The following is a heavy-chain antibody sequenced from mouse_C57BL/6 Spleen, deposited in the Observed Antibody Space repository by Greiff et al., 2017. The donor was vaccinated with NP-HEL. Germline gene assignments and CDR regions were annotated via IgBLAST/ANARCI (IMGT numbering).Heavy chain of an antibody. CDR1: GFSLTSYG. CDR3: ARNKSPYGNYAMDY. Sequence: QVQLQQSGPGLVQPSQSLSITCTVSGFSLTSYGVHWVRQSPGKGLEWLGVIWSGGSTDYNAAFISRLSISKDNSKSQVFFKMNSLQADDTAIYYCARNKSPYGNYAMDYWGQGTSVTVSS. CDR2: IWSGGST. V-gene: IGHV2-2*01. J-gene: IGHJ4*01. D-gene: IGHD2-1*01.